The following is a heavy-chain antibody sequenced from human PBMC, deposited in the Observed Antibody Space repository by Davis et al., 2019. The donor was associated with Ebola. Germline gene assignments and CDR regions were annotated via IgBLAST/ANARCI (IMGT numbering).Heavy chain of an antibody. J-gene: IGHJ4*02. CDR3: TKTLYGGSDY. V-gene: IGHV3-23*01. D-gene: IGHD4-23*01. CDR1: GFTFSTYA. CDR2: INGNGGTT. Sequence: GESLKISCPTSGFTFSTYAMSWIRQTPGKGLESVSSINGNGGTTSYADSVKGRFTISRDNSKSTLYLQMNGLRPEDSAVYYCTKTLYGGSDYWGQGTLVTVSS.